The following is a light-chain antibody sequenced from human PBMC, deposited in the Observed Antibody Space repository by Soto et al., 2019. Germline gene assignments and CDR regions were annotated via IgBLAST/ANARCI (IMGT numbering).Light chain of an antibody. CDR2: SAS. J-gene: IGKJ4*02. CDR3: QQYDNWPLL. V-gene: IGKV3-15*01. Sequence: EIVMTQSPGFLSVSPGERVTLSCRASHSINRNLAWYQQKPGQGPRLLIYSASTRDAGIPPRFSGRGSGTEFTLTISSLQSEDFAVYYCQQYDNWPLLFGGGTKVGSK. CDR1: HSINRN.